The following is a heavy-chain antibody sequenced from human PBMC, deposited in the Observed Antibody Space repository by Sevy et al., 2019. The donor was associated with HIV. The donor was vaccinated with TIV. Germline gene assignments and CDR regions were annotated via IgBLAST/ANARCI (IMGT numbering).Heavy chain of an antibody. J-gene: IGHJ4*02. CDR2: IFSSGST. Sequence: GGSLRLSCAISGFTVNDKYIIWVRQAPGKGLEWVSVIFSSGSTYYADSAKGRFTISRDNSKNTVYLQMNSLRAEDTAWYYCVSLFLSYRSGWSYFDYWGQGTLVTVSS. D-gene: IGHD6-19*01. CDR1: GFTVNDKY. V-gene: IGHV3-66*02. CDR3: VSLFLSYRSGWSYFDY.